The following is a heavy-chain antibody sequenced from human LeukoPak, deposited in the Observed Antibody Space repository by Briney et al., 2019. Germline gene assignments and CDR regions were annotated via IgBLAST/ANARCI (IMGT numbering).Heavy chain of an antibody. CDR3: ARVRIGQQLDKYYYYAMDV. CDR1: GYTFTDYY. V-gene: IGHV1-2*02. D-gene: IGHD6-13*01. Sequence: ASVKVSCKASGYTFTDYYMHWVRQAPGQGLEWMGWVNPNSGGTNYAQKFQGRVTMTTDTSISTAYMEVSRLRSDDTAVYYCARVRIGQQLDKYYYYAMDVWGQGTTVTVSS. CDR2: VNPNSGGT. J-gene: IGHJ6*02.